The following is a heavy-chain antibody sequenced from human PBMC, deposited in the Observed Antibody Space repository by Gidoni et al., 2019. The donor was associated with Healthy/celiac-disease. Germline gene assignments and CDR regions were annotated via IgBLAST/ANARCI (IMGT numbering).Heavy chain of an antibody. Sequence: QVQLQESGPGLVMPSGTLSLTCAVSRGSISRSNWWSWVRQPPGKGLEWIGEIYHSGVTNYNPSLKSRVTISLDKSKNQFSLKLSSVTAADTAVYYCARAHYGSGSYRDYWGQGTLVTVSS. J-gene: IGHJ4*02. CDR3: ARAHYGSGSYRDY. CDR2: IYHSGVT. V-gene: IGHV4-4*02. CDR1: RGSISRSNW. D-gene: IGHD3-10*01.